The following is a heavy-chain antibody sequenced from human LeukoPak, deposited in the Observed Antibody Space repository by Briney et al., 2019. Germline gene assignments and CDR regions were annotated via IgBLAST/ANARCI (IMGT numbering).Heavy chain of an antibody. V-gene: IGHV1-69*05. Sequence: ASVKVSCKASGGTFSSYAISWVRQAPGQGLEWMGGIIPIFGTANYAQKFQGRVTITTDESTSTAYMELSSLRSEDTAVYYCARDFKDCSSTSCERGWYYYYMDVWGKGTTVTVSS. CDR1: GGTFSSYA. CDR3: ARDFKDCSSTSCERGWYYYYMDV. J-gene: IGHJ6*03. D-gene: IGHD2-2*01. CDR2: IIPIFGTA.